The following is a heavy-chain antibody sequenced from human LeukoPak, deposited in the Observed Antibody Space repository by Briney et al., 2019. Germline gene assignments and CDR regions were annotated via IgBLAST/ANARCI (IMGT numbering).Heavy chain of an antibody. J-gene: IGHJ4*02. CDR3: ASRESSMARSH. Sequence: GGSLRLSCAASGFIISDYWMDWVRQVPGKGLEWVANINEDGSVQDYVDSVRGRFTISRDNAKNSVYLQMNSLRVEDTAVYYCASRESSMARSHWGQGTLVTVSS. V-gene: IGHV3-7*01. CDR1: GFIISDYW. CDR2: INEDGSVQ. D-gene: IGHD3-10*01.